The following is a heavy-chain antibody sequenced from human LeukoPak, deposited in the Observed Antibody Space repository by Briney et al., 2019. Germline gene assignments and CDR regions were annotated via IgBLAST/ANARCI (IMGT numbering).Heavy chain of an antibody. V-gene: IGHV1-3*01. Sequence: ASVKVSCKASGYTFTSYAMHWVRQAPGQGLEWMGWINAGNGNTKYSQRFQGRVTITRDTSASTAYMELSSLRSEDTAVYYCARDAYDSSSGYYEFTFDYWGQGTLVTVSS. J-gene: IGHJ4*02. CDR2: INAGNGNT. D-gene: IGHD3-22*01. CDR3: ARDAYDSSSGYYEFTFDY. CDR1: GYTFTSYA.